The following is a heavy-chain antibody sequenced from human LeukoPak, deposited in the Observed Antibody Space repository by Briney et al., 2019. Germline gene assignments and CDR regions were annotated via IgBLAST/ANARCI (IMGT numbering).Heavy chain of an antibody. V-gene: IGHV3-74*01. D-gene: IGHD6-6*01. CDR3: ARAQYIPPFDP. CDR1: GFTFSSYW. CDR2: INSDGSST. Sequence: GGSLRLSCAASGFTFSSYWMDWVRQAPRKGPVWVSRINSDGSSTSYADSVKGRFTISRDNAKNTLYLQMNSLRAEDTAVYYCARAQYIPPFDPWGQGTLVTVSS. J-gene: IGHJ5*02.